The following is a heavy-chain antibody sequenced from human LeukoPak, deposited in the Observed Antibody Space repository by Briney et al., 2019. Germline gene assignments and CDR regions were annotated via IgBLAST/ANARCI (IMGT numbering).Heavy chain of an antibody. V-gene: IGHV1-2*02. CDR1: GYTFTGNF. D-gene: IGHD2-15*01. CDR3: AREGSEIYQYYFDY. Sequence: ASVKVSCKASGYTFTGNFMHWVRQAPGQGLEWLGWINPNSGGTNFAQNFQGRVTMTRDTSIGTTYMEPSRLRSDDTAVYYCAREGSEIYQYYFDYWGQGTLVTVSS. CDR2: INPNSGGT. J-gene: IGHJ4*02.